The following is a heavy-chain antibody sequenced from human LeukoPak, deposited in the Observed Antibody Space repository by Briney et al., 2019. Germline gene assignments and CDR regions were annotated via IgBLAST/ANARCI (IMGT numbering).Heavy chain of an antibody. CDR1: GGSISSYY. Sequence: SETLSLTCTVSGGSISSYYWSWIRQPAGKGLEWIGRIYTSGSTNYNPSLKSRVTMSVDTSKNQFSLKLSSVTAADTGVYYCARLNLRHGYSYGYNPYYFDYWGQGTLVTVSS. D-gene: IGHD5-18*01. V-gene: IGHV4-4*07. CDR2: IYTSGST. J-gene: IGHJ4*02. CDR3: ARLNLRHGYSYGYNPYYFDY.